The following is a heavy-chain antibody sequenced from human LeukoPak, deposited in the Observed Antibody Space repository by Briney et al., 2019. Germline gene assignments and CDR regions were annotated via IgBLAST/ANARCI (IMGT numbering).Heavy chain of an antibody. CDR1: GFTFSSYW. CDR3: ARDGPLPDY. J-gene: IGHJ4*02. Sequence: RAGGSLRLSCAASGFTFSSYWMHWVRQAPGKGLVWVSRISSDGSSTTYADSVKGRFTISRDNAKNTLYLQMNSLRAEDTAVYYCARDGPLPDYWGQGTLVTVSS. V-gene: IGHV3-74*01. CDR2: ISSDGSST.